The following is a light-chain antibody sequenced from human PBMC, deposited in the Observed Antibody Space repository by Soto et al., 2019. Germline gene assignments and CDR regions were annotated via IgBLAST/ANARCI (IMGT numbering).Light chain of an antibody. CDR3: AAWDASLNAWA. V-gene: IGLV1-44*01. CDR2: SSD. CDR1: SSNIGRNT. J-gene: IGLJ3*02. Sequence: QSALTQPPSASWTPGQSVTNSCSGSSSNIGRNTVKWYRQLPGTAPKLLIGSSDQRPSGVPDRFSGSQSGTSASLAISGLQSDDEAAYICAAWDASLNAWAFGGGTQLTVL.